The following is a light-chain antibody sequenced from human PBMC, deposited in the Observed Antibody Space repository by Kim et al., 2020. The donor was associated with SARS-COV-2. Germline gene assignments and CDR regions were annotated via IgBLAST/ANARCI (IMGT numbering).Light chain of an antibody. CDR1: NIGSKS. V-gene: IGLV3-21*04. J-gene: IGLJ1*01. CDR2: YDS. Sequence: SYELTQPPSVSVAQGKTARITCGGNNIGSKSVHWYQQKPGQAPVLVIYYDSDRPSGIPERFSGSNSGNTATLTISRVEAGDEADYYCQVWDSSSDHLYVFGTGTKVTVL. CDR3: QVWDSSSDHLYV.